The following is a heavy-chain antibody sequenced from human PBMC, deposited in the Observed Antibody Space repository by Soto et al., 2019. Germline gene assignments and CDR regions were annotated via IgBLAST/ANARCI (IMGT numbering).Heavy chain of an antibody. Sequence: GGSLRLSCAASGFTFSSYAMSWVRQAPGKGLEWVSAISGSGGSTYYADSVKGRFTISRDNSKNTLYLQMNSLRAEDTAVYYCAKDPPYYDFWSGDADWYFDYWGQGTLVTVSS. J-gene: IGHJ4*02. V-gene: IGHV3-23*01. CDR3: AKDPPYYDFWSGDADWYFDY. CDR1: GFTFSSYA. CDR2: ISGSGGST. D-gene: IGHD3-3*01.